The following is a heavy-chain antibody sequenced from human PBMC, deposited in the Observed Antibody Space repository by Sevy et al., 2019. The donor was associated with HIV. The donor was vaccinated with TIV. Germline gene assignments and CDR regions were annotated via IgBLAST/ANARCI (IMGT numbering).Heavy chain of an antibody. CDR3: ARDWGTPPTAILYYFDF. D-gene: IGHD3-16*01. J-gene: IGHJ4*02. V-gene: IGHV3-30*04. CDR2: ISYEGSNE. Sequence: GGSLRLSCAASTFTFGHYAMHWVRQAPGKGLQWVAGISYEGSNEYYTDSVKGRFTISSDNSKITLNLEMNNLRVEETALYYCARDWGTPPTAILYYFDFWGQGIPVTVSS. CDR1: TFTFGHYA.